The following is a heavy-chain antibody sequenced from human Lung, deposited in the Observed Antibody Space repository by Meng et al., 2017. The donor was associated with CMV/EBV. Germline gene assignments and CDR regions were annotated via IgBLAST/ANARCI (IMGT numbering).Heavy chain of an antibody. Sequence: LXCAASGFTFDNYGMHWVRQTPGKGLEWVAFIRHDGTNKYYGDSVKGRFTISRDNSKNTVYLQMNSLRPEETAIYYCAKDLLLFGGANAYFDYWGQGXLVTVSS. J-gene: IGHJ4*02. D-gene: IGHD3-16*01. CDR2: IRHDGTNK. CDR1: GFTFDNYG. CDR3: AKDLLLFGGANAYFDY. V-gene: IGHV3-30*02.